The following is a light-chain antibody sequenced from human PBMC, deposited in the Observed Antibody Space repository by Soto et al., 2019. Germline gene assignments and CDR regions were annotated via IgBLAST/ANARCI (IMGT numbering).Light chain of an antibody. CDR2: GAS. V-gene: IGKV3-20*01. Sequence: EIVLTQSPGTLSLSPGERATLSCRASQSVSSNYLAWYQQKPGQAPRVLIYGASTRATGIPDRFSGSGSGKDFTLTISRLEPEDFAVYYCQQYGTSPRTFGPGTKVDIK. J-gene: IGKJ3*01. CDR1: QSVSSNY. CDR3: QQYGTSPRT.